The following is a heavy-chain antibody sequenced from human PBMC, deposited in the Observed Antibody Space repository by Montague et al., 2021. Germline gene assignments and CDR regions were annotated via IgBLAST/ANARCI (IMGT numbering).Heavy chain of an antibody. CDR2: ISGSGGST. CDR1: GFTFSSYA. J-gene: IGHJ5*02. Sequence: FLRLSCAASGFTFSSYAMSWLHQAPGKGLEWVSAISGSGGSTYYADSVKGRFTISRDNSKNTLYLQMNSLRAEDTAVYYCAKGGSTSRQVRRFDAWGQGTMVTVSS. D-gene: IGHD2-2*01. V-gene: IGHV3-23*01. CDR3: AKGGSTSRQVRRFDA.